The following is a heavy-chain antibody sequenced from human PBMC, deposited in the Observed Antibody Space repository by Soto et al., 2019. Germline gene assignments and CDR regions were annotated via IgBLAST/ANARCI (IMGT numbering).Heavy chain of an antibody. J-gene: IGHJ4*01. Sequence: GGSLRLSCAASGFPFSSYWMHWVRQAPGKGLVWVSRINGDGSSITYADSVKGRFTISRDNAKNTLYLQMNSLRAEDAAVYYCAKDRQPDNLWPIDHWGRGTLVTVSS. CDR1: GFPFSSYW. V-gene: IGHV3-74*03. CDR3: AKDRQPDNLWPIDH. CDR2: INGDGSSI. D-gene: IGHD3-16*01.